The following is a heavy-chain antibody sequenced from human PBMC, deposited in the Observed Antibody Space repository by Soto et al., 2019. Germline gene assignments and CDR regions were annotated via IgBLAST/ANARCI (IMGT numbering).Heavy chain of an antibody. Sequence: PGGSLRLSCAASGFTVSSNYMSWVRQAPGKGLEWVSVIYSGGSTYYADSVKGRFTISRDNSKNTLYLQMNSLRAEDTAVYYCARGYDSSGYYYGYFDYWGQGTLVTVSS. D-gene: IGHD3-22*01. CDR2: IYSGGST. V-gene: IGHV3-53*01. CDR1: GFTVSSNY. J-gene: IGHJ4*02. CDR3: ARGYDSSGYYYGYFDY.